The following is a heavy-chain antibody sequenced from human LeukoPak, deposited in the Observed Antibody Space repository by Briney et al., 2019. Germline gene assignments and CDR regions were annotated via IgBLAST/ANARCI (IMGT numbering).Heavy chain of an antibody. CDR3: AKEYYDFWSGYPHDY. D-gene: IGHD3-3*01. CDR2: ISDSGGST. Sequence: GGSLRLSCAASGFTFRSYGMSWVRQAPGKGLEWVSGISDSGGSTYYADSVKGRFTISRDNSKNTLYLQMNSLRAEDTAVYYCAKEYYDFWSGYPHDYWGQGTLVTVSS. CDR1: GFTFRSYG. J-gene: IGHJ4*02. V-gene: IGHV3-23*01.